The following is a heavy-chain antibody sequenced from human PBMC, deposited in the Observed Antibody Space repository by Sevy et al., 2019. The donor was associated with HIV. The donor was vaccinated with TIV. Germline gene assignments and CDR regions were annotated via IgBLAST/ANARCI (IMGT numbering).Heavy chain of an antibody. J-gene: IGHJ4*02. CDR2: IYSGGST. Sequence: GGSLRLSCAASGFTVSSNYMSWVRQAPGKGLEWVSVIYSGGSTYYADSVKGRFTISRDNSKNTLYLQMNSLRAEDTAVYYCAAVEMATITFDYWGQGTLVTVSS. CDR3: AAVEMATITFDY. D-gene: IGHD5-12*01. V-gene: IGHV3-53*01. CDR1: GFTVSSNY.